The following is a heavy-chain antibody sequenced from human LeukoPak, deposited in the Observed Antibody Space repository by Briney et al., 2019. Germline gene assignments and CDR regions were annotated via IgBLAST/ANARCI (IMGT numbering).Heavy chain of an antibody. J-gene: IGHJ4*02. CDR1: GFTVSSNY. CDR3: AKVPTFYYDFHDY. CDR2: IYSGGST. V-gene: IGHV3-53*01. Sequence: GGSLRLSCAASGFTVSSNYMSWVRQAPGKGLEWVSVIYSGGSTYYADSVKGRFTISRDNSKNTLYLQMNSLRAEDTAVYYCAKVPTFYYDFHDYWGQGTLVTVSS. D-gene: IGHD3-3*01.